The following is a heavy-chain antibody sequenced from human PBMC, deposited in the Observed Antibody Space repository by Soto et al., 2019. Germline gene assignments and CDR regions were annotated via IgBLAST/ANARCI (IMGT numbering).Heavy chain of an antibody. V-gene: IGHV1-18*04. D-gene: IGHD3-16*02. Sequence: QVQLVQSGVEVQKPGASVKVSCKASGYTFSSYVINWLRQAPGQGLEWMGWISPYNGNTNYGQNLQGRVTMTTHTSTSIVDMELRSLRSDDTAVYYCAREGGVWGSFRYFDYWGQGTLVTVSP. CDR2: ISPYNGNT. J-gene: IGHJ4*02. CDR1: GYTFSSYV. CDR3: AREGGVWGSFRYFDY.